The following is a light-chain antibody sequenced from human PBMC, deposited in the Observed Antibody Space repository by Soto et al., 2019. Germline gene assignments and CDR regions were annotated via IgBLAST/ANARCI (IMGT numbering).Light chain of an antibody. J-gene: IGLJ1*01. CDR1: SSDVGRYNY. V-gene: IGLV2-14*03. CDR3: NSYTTSSTYV. CDR2: DVS. Sequence: QSALTQPAPVSGSPEQSITISCTGTSSDVGRYNYVSWYQHHPGKAPKLIFYDVSNRPSGVSERFSVSKSGYTASLTISGLQAEDEADYYCNSYTTSSTYVFGTGTKVTVL.